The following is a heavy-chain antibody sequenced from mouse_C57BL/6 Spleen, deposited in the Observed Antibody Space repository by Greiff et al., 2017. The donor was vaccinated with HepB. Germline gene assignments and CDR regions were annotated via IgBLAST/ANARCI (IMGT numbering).Heavy chain of an antibody. V-gene: IGHV5-4*01. CDR3: ARDYDYDGAY. D-gene: IGHD2-4*01. CDR1: GFTFSSYA. J-gene: IGHJ3*01. Sequence: EVMLVESGGGLVKPGGSLKLSCAASGFTFSSYAMSWVRQTPEKRLEWVATISDGGSYTYYPDNVKGRFTISRDNAKNNLYLQMSHLKSEDTAMYYCARDYDYDGAYWGQGTLVTVSA. CDR2: ISDGGSYT.